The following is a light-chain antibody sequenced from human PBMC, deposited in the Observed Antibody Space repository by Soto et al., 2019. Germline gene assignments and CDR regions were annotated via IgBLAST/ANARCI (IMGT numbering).Light chain of an antibody. J-gene: IGLJ3*02. V-gene: IGLV2-18*01. CDR2: DVI. Sequence: QSALTQPSSVSGSPGQSVTISCTVTSSDVGDYEHVSWYQLAPGTAPKLLISDVINRPSGVPDRFSGSKSGNTPSLTISGLQAEDEADYYCGLFTSSATWVFGGGTQLTVL. CDR1: SSDVGDYEH. CDR3: GLFTSSATWV.